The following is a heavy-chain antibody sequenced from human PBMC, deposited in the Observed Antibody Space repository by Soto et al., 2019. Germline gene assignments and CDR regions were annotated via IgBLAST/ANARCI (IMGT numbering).Heavy chain of an antibody. CDR3: ARYCSSRNCYMSDAFDI. J-gene: IGHJ3*02. CDR2: TYYRSKWYN. Sequence: QTLSLTCVLYGSRVSSNSATWNWIRQSPSRGLEWLGRTYYRSKWYNDYVVSVKSRITINPDTSKNQFPLQLHSVTPEDTAVYYCARYCSSRNCYMSDAFDIWGQGTMVTVSS. V-gene: IGHV6-1*01. CDR1: GSRVSSNSAT. D-gene: IGHD2-2*02.